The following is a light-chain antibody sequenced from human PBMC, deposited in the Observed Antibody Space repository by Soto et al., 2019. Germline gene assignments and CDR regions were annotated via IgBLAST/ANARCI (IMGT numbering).Light chain of an antibody. Sequence: QSALTQPASASGSPGQSVTLSCTGTSSDVGGYNYVSWYQHHPGKAPKLMIYEVSKRPSGVPDRFSGSKSGNTASLTVSGLQAEDEGEYYCSSYAGSNNLVFGGGTKLTVL. J-gene: IGLJ3*02. CDR2: EVS. CDR1: SSDVGGYNY. CDR3: SSYAGSNNLV. V-gene: IGLV2-8*01.